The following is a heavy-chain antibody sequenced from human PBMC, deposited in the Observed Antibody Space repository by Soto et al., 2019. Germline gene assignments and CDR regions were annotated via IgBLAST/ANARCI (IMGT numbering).Heavy chain of an antibody. Sequence: EVQLVESGGGLVKPGGSLRLSCAASGFPFNNAWMKWVRQAPGKGLEWVGCIKSNTDGGAPDYAAAMKGRFTISRDDSKDTLYLNMTSLKAEDTAVYYCATDPHKKRFFEWLLGDVDNTAADVLDSWGQGTLVTVSS. CDR3: ATDPHKKRFFEWLLGDVDNTAADVLDS. J-gene: IGHJ4*02. V-gene: IGHV3-15*07. CDR1: GFPFNNAW. CDR2: IKSNTDGGAP. D-gene: IGHD3-3*01.